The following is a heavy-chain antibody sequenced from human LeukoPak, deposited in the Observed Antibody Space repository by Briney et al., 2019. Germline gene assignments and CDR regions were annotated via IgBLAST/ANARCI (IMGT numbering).Heavy chain of an antibody. D-gene: IGHD3-22*01. CDR3: AKGLGTYYYDSSGDDAFDI. CDR1: GFTFSSYA. CDR2: ISGSGGST. V-gene: IGHV3-23*01. Sequence: GGSLRLSCAASGFTFSSYAMSWVRQAPGKGLDWVSAISGSGGSTYYADSVKGRFTISRDNSKNTLYLQMNSLRAEDTAVYYCAKGLGTYYYDSSGDDAFDIWGQGTMVTVSS. J-gene: IGHJ3*02.